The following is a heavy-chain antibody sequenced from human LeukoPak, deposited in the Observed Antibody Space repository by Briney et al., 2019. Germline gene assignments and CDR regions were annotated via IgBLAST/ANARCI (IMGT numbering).Heavy chain of an antibody. J-gene: IGHJ4*02. CDR3: ASRIATAGSVDY. CDR2: IYSSGST. D-gene: IGHD6-13*01. V-gene: IGHV3-53*01. Sequence: GGSLRLSCAASGFTFSSYSMNWVRQAPGKGLEWVSVIYSSGSTYYADSVKGRFTISRDNSKNTLHLQMNTLRAEDTAVYYCASRIATAGSVDYWGQGTLVTVSS. CDR1: GFTFSSYS.